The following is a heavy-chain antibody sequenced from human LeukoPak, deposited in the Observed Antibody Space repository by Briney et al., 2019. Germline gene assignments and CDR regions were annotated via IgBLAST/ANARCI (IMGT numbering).Heavy chain of an antibody. D-gene: IGHD1-1*01. CDR2: INHSGST. CDR1: GGSFSGYY. J-gene: IGHJ5*02. CDR3: ARGLPQYNWNDANGGYNWFDP. V-gene: IGHV4-34*01. Sequence: SETLSLTCAVYGGSFSGYYWSWIRQPPGKGLEWIGEINHSGSTNYNPSLKSRVTISVDTSKNQFSLKLSSVTAADTAVYYCARGLPQYNWNDANGGYNWFDPWGQGTLVTVSS.